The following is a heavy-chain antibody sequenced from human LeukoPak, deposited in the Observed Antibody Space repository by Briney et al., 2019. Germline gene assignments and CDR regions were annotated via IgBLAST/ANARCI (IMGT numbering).Heavy chain of an antibody. D-gene: IGHD2-8*02. CDR1: AASISDSDYY. J-gene: IGHJ5*02. Sequence: SETLSLTCTVSAASISDSDYYWGWIRQAPGKALEWIGNIHYSGSAYYNPSLESRVTLDVDTSQNQVSLRLTSVTAADTAVYFCARSYCTGSTCPRRGFDPWGQGTMVTVSS. CDR3: ARSYCTGSTCPRRGFDP. V-gene: IGHV4-39*01. CDR2: IHYSGSA.